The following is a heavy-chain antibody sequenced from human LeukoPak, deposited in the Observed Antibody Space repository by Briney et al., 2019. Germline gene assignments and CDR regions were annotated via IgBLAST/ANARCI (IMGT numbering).Heavy chain of an antibody. CDR3: ARWDSSSWYFDY. CDR1: GGSISSGGYY. V-gene: IGHV4-31*03. Sequence: SETLSLTCTVSGGSISSGGYYWSWIRQHPGKVLEWIGYIYYSGSTYYNPSLKSRVTISVDTSKNQFSLKLSSVTAADTAVYYCARWDSSSWYFDYWGQGTLVTVSS. D-gene: IGHD6-13*01. J-gene: IGHJ4*02. CDR2: IYYSGST.